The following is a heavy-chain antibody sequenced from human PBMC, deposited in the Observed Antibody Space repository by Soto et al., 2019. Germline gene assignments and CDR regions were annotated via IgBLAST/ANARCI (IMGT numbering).Heavy chain of an antibody. CDR1: GFTFSSYS. CDR3: ARDRIAVAGDERYFQH. CDR2: ISSSSSYI. D-gene: IGHD6-19*01. J-gene: IGHJ1*01. V-gene: IGHV3-21*01. Sequence: EVQLVESGGGLVKPGGSLRLSCAASGFTFSSYSMNWVRQAPGKGLEWVSSISSSSSYIYYADSVKGRFTISRDNAKNALYLQMNSLRAEDTAVYYCARDRIAVAGDERYFQHWGQGTLVTVSS.